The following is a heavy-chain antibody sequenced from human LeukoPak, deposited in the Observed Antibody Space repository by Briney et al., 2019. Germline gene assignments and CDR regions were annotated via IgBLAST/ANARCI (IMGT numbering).Heavy chain of an antibody. J-gene: IGHJ4*02. D-gene: IGHD1-14*01. Sequence: PGGSLRLSFAASGFTFSSYAMSWVRQAPGKGLEWVSAISGSGGSTYYADSVKGRFTISRDNSKNTLYLQMNSLRAEDTAVYYCAKDRDLMNLGFYGYWGQGTLVTVSS. CDR1: GFTFSSYA. CDR3: AKDRDLMNLGFYGY. V-gene: IGHV3-23*01. CDR2: ISGSGGST.